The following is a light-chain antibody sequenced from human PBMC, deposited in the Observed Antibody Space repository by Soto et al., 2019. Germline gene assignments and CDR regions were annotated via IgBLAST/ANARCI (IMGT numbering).Light chain of an antibody. CDR2: DAS. Sequence: DIQITQSPSTLSASVGDRVTIPCRASQSISSRLAWYQQKPGKAPKLLIYDASSLESGVPLRFSGSGSGTEFTLTINSLQPVDFATYYCQQYYSSSPWTFGQGTKVDIK. CDR3: QQYYSSSPWT. J-gene: IGKJ1*01. V-gene: IGKV1-5*01. CDR1: QSISSR.